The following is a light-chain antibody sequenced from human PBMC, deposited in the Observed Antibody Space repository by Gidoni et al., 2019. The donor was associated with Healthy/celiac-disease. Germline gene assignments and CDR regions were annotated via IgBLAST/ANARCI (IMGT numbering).Light chain of an antibody. Sequence: EIVLTLSPATLSLSPGERATLSCRASQSVSSYLAWYQQKPGQAPRLLIYDASNRATGIPARFSGSGPGTDFTLTISSLEPEDFAVYYCQQRSNWPPMYTFGQGTKLEIK. J-gene: IGKJ2*01. V-gene: IGKV3-11*01. CDR3: QQRSNWPPMYT. CDR1: QSVSSY. CDR2: DAS.